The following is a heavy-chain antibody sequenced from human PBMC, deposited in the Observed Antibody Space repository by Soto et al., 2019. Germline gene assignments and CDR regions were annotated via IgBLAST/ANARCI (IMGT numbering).Heavy chain of an antibody. Sequence: GGSLRLSCAVTGFTLRGNGMSWVRQAPGKGLEWVSSITIAGTYYADSAKGRFTFSTDYSRNTIFLQMNRLRAEHSAIYYCAGDGGNYYLGPGALVTVSS. CDR1: GFTLRGNG. J-gene: IGHJ4*02. D-gene: IGHD2-15*01. CDR2: ITIAGT. CDR3: AGDGGNYY. V-gene: IGHV3-53*01.